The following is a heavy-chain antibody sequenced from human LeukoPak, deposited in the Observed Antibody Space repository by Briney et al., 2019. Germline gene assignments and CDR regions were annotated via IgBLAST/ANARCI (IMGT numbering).Heavy chain of an antibody. CDR2: INHSGST. V-gene: IGHV4-34*01. Sequence: SETLSLTCAVYGGSFSGYYWSWIRQPPGKGLEWIGEINHSGSTNYNPSLKSRVTISVDTSKNQFSLKLSSVTAADTAVYYCARVLRAEYDFWSGYLVEDYYYGMDVWGQGTTVTVSS. CDR3: ARVLRAEYDFWSGYLVEDYYYGMDV. CDR1: GGSFSGYY. D-gene: IGHD3-3*01. J-gene: IGHJ6*01.